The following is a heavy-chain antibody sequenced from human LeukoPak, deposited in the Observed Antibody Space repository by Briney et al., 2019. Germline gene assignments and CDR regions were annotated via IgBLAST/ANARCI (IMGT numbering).Heavy chain of an antibody. V-gene: IGHV3-11*01. CDR1: GFTFSDYY. D-gene: IGHD3-3*01. CDR2: ISSSGSTI. CDR3: TTDVRFLEWLLKSSFYYYYGMDV. J-gene: IGHJ6*02. Sequence: GGSLRLSCAASGFTFSDYYMSWIRQAPGKGLEWVSYISSSGSTIYYADSVKGRFTISRDNAKNSLYLQMNSLRAEDTAVYYCTTDVRFLEWLLKSSFYYYYGMDVWGQGTTVTVSS.